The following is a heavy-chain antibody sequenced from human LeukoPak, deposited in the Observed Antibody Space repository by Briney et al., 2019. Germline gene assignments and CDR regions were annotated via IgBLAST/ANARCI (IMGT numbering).Heavy chain of an antibody. Sequence: SETLSLTCAVYGGSFSGYYWSWIRQPPGKGLEWIGEINHSGGTNYNPSLKSRVTISVDTSKNQFSLKLSSVTAADTAVYYCARLTVTTDDYYYMDVWGKGTTVTVSS. J-gene: IGHJ6*03. CDR1: GGSFSGYY. CDR3: ARLTVTTDDYYYMDV. CDR2: INHSGGT. V-gene: IGHV4-34*01. D-gene: IGHD4-17*01.